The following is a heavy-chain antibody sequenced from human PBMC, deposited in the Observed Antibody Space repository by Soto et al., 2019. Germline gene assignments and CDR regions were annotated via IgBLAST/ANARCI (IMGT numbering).Heavy chain of an antibody. J-gene: IGHJ4*02. CDR1: GFTFSSYW. Sequence: EVQLVESGGGFVQPGGSLRLSCAASGFTFSSYWMHWVRQAPGAGPVWVSRISSDGSSIYYADSVKGRFTVSRDNAKKTLYLQMRRLIADDTAVYYCGRSREGYSYFEHWGQGILVTVSS. V-gene: IGHV3-74*01. CDR2: ISSDGSSI. D-gene: IGHD4-4*01. CDR3: GRSREGYSYFEH.